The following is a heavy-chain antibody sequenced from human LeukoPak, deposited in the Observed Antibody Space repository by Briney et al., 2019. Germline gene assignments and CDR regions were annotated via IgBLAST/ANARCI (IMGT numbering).Heavy chain of an antibody. CDR1: GYTFTSYY. CDR2: INPSGGST. CDR3: ARGALSFYYYDSSGPQAFGY. Sequence: ASVKVSCKASGYTFTSYYMHWVRQAPGQGLEWMGIINPSGGSTSYAQKFQGRVTMTRDTSTSTVYMELSGLRSEDTAVYYCARGALSFYYYDSSGPQAFGYWGQGTLVTVSS. J-gene: IGHJ4*02. V-gene: IGHV1-46*01. D-gene: IGHD3-22*01.